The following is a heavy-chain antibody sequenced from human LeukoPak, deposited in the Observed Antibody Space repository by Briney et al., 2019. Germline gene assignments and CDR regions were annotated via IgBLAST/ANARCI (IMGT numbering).Heavy chain of an antibody. V-gene: IGHV4-34*01. CDR2: INHSGST. J-gene: IGHJ4*02. CDR3: ARVSQTYYYGSGSLYYFDY. CDR1: GGSFSGYN. D-gene: IGHD3-10*01. Sequence: PSETLSLTCGVYGGSFSGYNWTWIRQAPGKGLEWIGEINHSGSTNYNPSLKSRVTISVDTSKNQFSLKLSSVTAADTAVYYCARVSQTYYYGSGSLYYFDYWGQGTLVTVSS.